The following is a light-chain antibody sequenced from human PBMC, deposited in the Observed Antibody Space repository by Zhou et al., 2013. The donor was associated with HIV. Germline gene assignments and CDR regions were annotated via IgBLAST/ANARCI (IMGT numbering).Light chain of an antibody. Sequence: DIQMTQSPSSLSASVGDRVTITCRASQGIRNDLGWYQQKPGKAPKRLIYSASSLQSGVPSRFSGSGSGTEFTLTISSLQPDDFATYYCQRCDDYSPWTFGQGTKVEI. CDR3: QRCDDYSPWT. CDR1: QGIRND. V-gene: IGKV1-17*01. J-gene: IGKJ1*01. CDR2: SAS.